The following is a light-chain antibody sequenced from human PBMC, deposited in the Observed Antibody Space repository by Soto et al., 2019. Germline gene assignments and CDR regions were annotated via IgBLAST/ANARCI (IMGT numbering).Light chain of an antibody. V-gene: IGKV3-20*01. CDR2: GTS. CDR1: QSVSSSY. J-gene: IGKJ1*01. Sequence: EIVLTQSPGTLSLSPGEGATLSCRASQSVSSSYIAWYQQRPGQAPRLLIYGTSSRATGIPDRFSGSGPGTEFTLTISSLQPDDFATYYCQHYNSYSEAFGQGTKVDIK. CDR3: QHYNSYSEA.